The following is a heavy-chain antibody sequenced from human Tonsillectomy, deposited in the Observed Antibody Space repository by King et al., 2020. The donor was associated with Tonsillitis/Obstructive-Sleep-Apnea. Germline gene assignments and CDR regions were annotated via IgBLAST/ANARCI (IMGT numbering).Heavy chain of an antibody. J-gene: IGHJ4*02. D-gene: IGHD6-19*01. V-gene: IGHV3-30*18. CDR3: AKDTGPIAVAGEFDY. CDR2: ISYDGTNA. Sequence: VQLVESGGGVVQPGRSLRLSCAASGFTFSNYGMHWVRQAPGKGLEWVAVISYDGTNAYYGDSVKGRFTISRHNSKDTLYLQMNSLRAEDTAVYYCAKDTGPIAVAGEFDYWGQGTLVTVSS. CDR1: GFTFSNYG.